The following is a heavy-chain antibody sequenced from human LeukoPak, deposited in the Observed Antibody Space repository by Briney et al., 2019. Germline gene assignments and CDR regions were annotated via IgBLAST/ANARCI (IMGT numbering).Heavy chain of an antibody. D-gene: IGHD3-22*01. V-gene: IGHV3-30*04. CDR2: ISYDGSTK. Sequence: PGGSLTLSCAASGFTFSSYTMHWVRQAPGKGLEWVAVISYDGSTKYYADSMKGRFTISRDNSKNTLYLQMNSLRAEDTAVYYCAREGYYDSSGYSDAGIDYWGQGSLVTVSS. J-gene: IGHJ4*02. CDR3: AREGYYDSSGYSDAGIDY. CDR1: GFTFSSYT.